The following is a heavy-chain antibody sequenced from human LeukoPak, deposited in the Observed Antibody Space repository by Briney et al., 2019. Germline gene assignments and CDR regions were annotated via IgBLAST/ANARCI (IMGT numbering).Heavy chain of an antibody. J-gene: IGHJ3*02. CDR1: GGTFSSYA. Sequence: SVKVSCKASGGTFSSYAISWVRQAPGQGLEWMGRIIPILGIANYAQKFQGRVTITADKSTSTAYMELSSLRSEDTAVYYCASQGAAAGNDAFDIWGQGTMVTVSS. CDR2: IIPILGIA. V-gene: IGHV1-69*04. CDR3: ASQGAAAGNDAFDI. D-gene: IGHD6-13*01.